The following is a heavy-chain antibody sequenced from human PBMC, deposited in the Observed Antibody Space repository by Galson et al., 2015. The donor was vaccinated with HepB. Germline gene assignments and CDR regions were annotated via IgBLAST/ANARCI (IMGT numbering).Heavy chain of an antibody. CDR2: TYGDGST. CDR3: AKEPPRGYGSGNSYYYGMDV. J-gene: IGHJ6*02. CDR1: GFTVSHNY. V-gene: IGHV3-53*01. D-gene: IGHD3-10*01. Sequence: SLRLSCAGSGFTVSHNYLNWVRQAPGKGLEWVSVTYGDGSTYFADSVKGRFSISRSKSKNTLYLQMNSLRAEDTAVYYCAKEPPRGYGSGNSYYYGMDVWGQGTTVTVSS.